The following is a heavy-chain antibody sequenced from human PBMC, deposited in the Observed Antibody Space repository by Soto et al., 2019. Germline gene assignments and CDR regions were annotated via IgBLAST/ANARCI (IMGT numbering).Heavy chain of an antibody. V-gene: IGHV4-31*03. Sequence: QVQLQESGPGLVKPSQTLSLTCTVSGASMSSGGYYWTWIRQSTGKGLEWIGYIYYSGSTYYNPSLERRVASSLDTSRSQFSLTLHSVTAADTAIYYCARDRHNNFFDPWGQGTLVTVSS. CDR2: IYYSGST. CDR1: GASMSSGGYY. D-gene: IGHD6-6*01. J-gene: IGHJ5*02. CDR3: ARDRHNNFFDP.